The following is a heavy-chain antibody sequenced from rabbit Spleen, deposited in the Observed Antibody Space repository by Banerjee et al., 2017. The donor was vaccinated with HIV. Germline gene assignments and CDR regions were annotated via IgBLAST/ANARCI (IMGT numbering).Heavy chain of an antibody. Sequence: QEQLVESGGGLVQPGGSLKLSCKASGFDFSTYSMSWVRQAPGKGLEWIGYIVPIFGVTYYANWVNGRFTISSHNAQNTLYLQLNSLTAADTATYFCARGEATMTMVIRYFNLWGPGTLVTVS. CDR2: IVPIFGVT. D-gene: IGHD2-1*01. CDR1: GFDFSTYS. J-gene: IGHJ4*01. V-gene: IGHV1S47*01. CDR3: ARGEATMTMVIRYFNL.